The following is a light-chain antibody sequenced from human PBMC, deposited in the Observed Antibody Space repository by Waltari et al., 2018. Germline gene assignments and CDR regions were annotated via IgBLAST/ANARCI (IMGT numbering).Light chain of an antibody. CDR3: QQYYSTPRT. J-gene: IGKJ5*01. V-gene: IGKV4-1*01. Sequence: DIVMTQSPDSLAVSLAEGATINCKSSQSVLYSSNNKNYLAWYQQKPGQPPKLLIYWASTRESGVPDRFSGSGSGTDFTLTISSLQAEDVAVYYCQQYYSTPRTFGQGTRLEIK. CDR2: WAS. CDR1: QSVLYSSNNKNY.